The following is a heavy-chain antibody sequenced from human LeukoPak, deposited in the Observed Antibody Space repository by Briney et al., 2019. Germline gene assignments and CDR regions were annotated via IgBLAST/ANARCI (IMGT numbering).Heavy chain of an antibody. CDR3: ARGQRFLEWLSPSFDY. V-gene: IGHV1-2*02. CDR2: INPNSGGT. D-gene: IGHD3-3*01. J-gene: IGHJ4*02. CDR1: GYTFTGYY. Sequence: ASVKVSCKASGYTFTGYYMHWVRQAPGQGLEWMGWINPNSGGTNYAQKFQGRVTMTRDTSISTAYMELSRLRSDDTAVYYCARGQRFLEWLSPSFDYWGQGTLVTVSS.